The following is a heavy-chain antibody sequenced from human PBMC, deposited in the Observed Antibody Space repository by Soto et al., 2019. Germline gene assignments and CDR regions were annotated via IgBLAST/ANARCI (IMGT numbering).Heavy chain of an antibody. CDR1: GGSISSYY. CDR3: ARVNGYYYDSSRFDP. Sequence: SETLSLTCTVSGGSISSYYWSWIRQPPGKGLEWIGYIYYSGSTNYNPSLKSRVTISVDTSKNQFSLKLSSVTAADTAVYYCARVNGYYYDSSRFDPWGQGTLVTVS. V-gene: IGHV4-59*01. J-gene: IGHJ5*02. CDR2: IYYSGST. D-gene: IGHD3-22*01.